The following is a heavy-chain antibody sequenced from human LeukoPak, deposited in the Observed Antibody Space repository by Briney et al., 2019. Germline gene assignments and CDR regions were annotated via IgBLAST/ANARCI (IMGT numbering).Heavy chain of an antibody. J-gene: IGHJ4*02. D-gene: IGHD5-12*01. CDR1: TYTFTRYG. Sequence: ASVKVSCKASTYTFTRYGISWVRQTPGQGLEWMGWISGYNGNTNYAQKFLGRVSMTADTATSTAYMELRSLTSDDTAMYYCARSGRGTYYYFDLWGQGTLVTVSS. CDR3: ARSGRGTYYYFDL. V-gene: IGHV1-18*01. CDR2: ISGYNGNT.